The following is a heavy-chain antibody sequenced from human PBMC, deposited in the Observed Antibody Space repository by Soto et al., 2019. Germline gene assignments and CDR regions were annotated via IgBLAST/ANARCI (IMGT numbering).Heavy chain of an antibody. CDR3: ARRDIVVENIDC. J-gene: IGHJ4*02. D-gene: IGHD2-2*01. CDR1: GGSISSSSYY. Sequence: QLQLQESGPGLVKPSETLSLTCTVSGGSISSSSYYWGWIRQPPGKGLEWLGRIYYCGSTYYNPSLRSRGTIAVYTSKDQFSLKLSSVTAADSAVYYFARRDIVVENIDCWCQGTLVTVSS. V-gene: IGHV4-39*01. CDR2: IYYCGST.